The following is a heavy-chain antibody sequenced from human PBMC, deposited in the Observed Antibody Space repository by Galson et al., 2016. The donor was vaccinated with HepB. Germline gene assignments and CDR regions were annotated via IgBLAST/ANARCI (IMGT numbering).Heavy chain of an antibody. Sequence: CAISGDSVSSNSADWYWIRQSPSRGLAWLGRPYYKSKWHDDYAVSVESRIIINPDTSKNQFSLPLNPVTPEDTAVYYCARDSFDSHGSGSPLFDYWGQGTLVTVSS. J-gene: IGHJ4*02. CDR3: ARDSFDSHGSGSPLFDY. D-gene: IGHD3-10*01. CDR2: PYYKSKWHD. V-gene: IGHV6-1*01. CDR1: GDSVSSNSAD.